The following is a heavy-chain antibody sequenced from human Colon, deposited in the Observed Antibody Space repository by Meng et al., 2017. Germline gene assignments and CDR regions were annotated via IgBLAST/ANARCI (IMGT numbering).Heavy chain of an antibody. D-gene: IGHD4-17*01. CDR3: ARHDYGGYGGDY. V-gene: IGHV4-39*01. J-gene: IGHJ4*02. CDR1: GGSISGSSYY. CDR2: IHYRGST. Sequence: QLQLQESGPGLVKPSETLSLTGTVSGGSISGSSYYWGWIRQPPGKGLEWIGSIHYRGSTYYKPSLKSRVTISVDTSKNQFSLKLRSVTAADTAVYYCARHDYGGYGGDYWGQGTLVTVSS.